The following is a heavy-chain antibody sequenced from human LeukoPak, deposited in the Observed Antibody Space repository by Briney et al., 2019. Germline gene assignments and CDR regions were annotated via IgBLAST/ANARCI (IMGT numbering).Heavy chain of an antibody. D-gene: IGHD1-14*01. J-gene: IGHJ6*03. Sequence: QAGGSLRLSCAASGFTFSSYSMNWVRQAPGKGLEWVSSISSSSSYIYYADSVKGRFTISRDNAKNSLYLQMNSLRAEDTAVYYCAREVYRRYYYYYYMDVWGKGTTVTVSS. CDR1: GFTFSSYS. CDR2: ISSSSSYI. CDR3: AREVYRRYYYYYYMDV. V-gene: IGHV3-21*01.